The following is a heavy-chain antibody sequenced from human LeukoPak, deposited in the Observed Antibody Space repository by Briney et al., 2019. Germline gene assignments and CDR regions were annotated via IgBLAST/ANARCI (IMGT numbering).Heavy chain of an antibody. CDR3: AKVMPPGRIRFYSYYMDV. CDR2: IRYDGSNK. J-gene: IGHJ6*03. CDR1: GFTFSSYG. Sequence: PGGSLRLSCAASGFTFSSYGMHWVRQAPGKGLEWVAFIRYDGSNKYYADSVKGRFTISRDKSKNTLSLQMNGLRVEDTALYYCAKVMPPGRIRFYSYYMDVWGKGTTVTVS. V-gene: IGHV3-30*02. D-gene: IGHD2-15*01.